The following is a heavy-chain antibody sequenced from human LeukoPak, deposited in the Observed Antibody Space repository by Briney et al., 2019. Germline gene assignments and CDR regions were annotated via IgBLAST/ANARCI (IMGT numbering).Heavy chain of an antibody. Sequence: GGTLRLSCAASGFTFSSYGMSWVRQAPGKGLEWVSGIRGSGGSTYYADSVKGRFTISRDNSRNTLYLQMNSLRAEDTAIYYCAKTNSYDNYYYMDVWGKGTTVTISS. CDR1: GFTFSSYG. D-gene: IGHD3-22*01. CDR3: AKTNSYDNYYYMDV. J-gene: IGHJ6*03. CDR2: IRGSGGST. V-gene: IGHV3-23*01.